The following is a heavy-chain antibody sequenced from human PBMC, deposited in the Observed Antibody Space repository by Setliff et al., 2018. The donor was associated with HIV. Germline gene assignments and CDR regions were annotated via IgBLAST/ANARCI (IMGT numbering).Heavy chain of an antibody. D-gene: IGHD3-10*01. Sequence: SETLSLTCTVSGDSIGSSSYYWAWIRQPPGKGLEWIGNIYYSGSTYYNPSLKTRVTISVDGSKNQFSLKLKSVTAADTAVYYCAREGKFRYYYYMDVWGKGTTVTVSS. CDR1: GDSIGSSSYY. J-gene: IGHJ6*03. CDR2: IYYSGST. CDR3: AREGKFRYYYYMDV. V-gene: IGHV4-39*02.